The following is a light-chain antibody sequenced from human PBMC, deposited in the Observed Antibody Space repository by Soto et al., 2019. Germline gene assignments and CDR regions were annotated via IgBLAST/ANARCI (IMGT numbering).Light chain of an antibody. J-gene: IGKJ5*01. CDR1: QTISSW. CDR2: DAS. V-gene: IGKV1-5*01. Sequence: DIQMTHSPSTLSGSVGDRVTITYRASQTISSWLAWYQQKPGKAPKLLIYDASSLESGVPSRFSGSGSGTEFTLTISSLQSEDFAVYYCQQYNNWPPITFGQGT. CDR3: QQYNNWPPIT.